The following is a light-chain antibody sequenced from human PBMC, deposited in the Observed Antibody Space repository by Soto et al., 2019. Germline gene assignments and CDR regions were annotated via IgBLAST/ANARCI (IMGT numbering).Light chain of an antibody. J-gene: IGKJ4*01. Sequence: EIVLTQSPATLSLSPWERATLSCRASQSVSSNLAWYQQKPGQAPRLLIYGASTRATGIPARFSGSGSGTEFTLTISSLQSEDFAVYYCQQYNNWPLTFGGGTKVDI. V-gene: IGKV3-15*01. CDR1: QSVSSN. CDR3: QQYNNWPLT. CDR2: GAS.